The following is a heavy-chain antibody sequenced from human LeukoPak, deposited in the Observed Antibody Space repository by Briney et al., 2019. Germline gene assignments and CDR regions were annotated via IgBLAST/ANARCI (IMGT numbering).Heavy chain of an antibody. CDR2: IIPIFGTA. J-gene: IGHJ4*02. CDR1: GGTFSSYA. Sequence: ASVKVSCKASGGTFSSYAISWVRQAPGQGLEWMGRIIPIFGTANYAQKFRGRVTITTDESTSTAYMELSSLRSEDTAVYYCARDKQYYYDSSGYYLVYWGQGTLVTVSS. V-gene: IGHV1-69*05. CDR3: ARDKQYYYDSSGYYLVY. D-gene: IGHD3-22*01.